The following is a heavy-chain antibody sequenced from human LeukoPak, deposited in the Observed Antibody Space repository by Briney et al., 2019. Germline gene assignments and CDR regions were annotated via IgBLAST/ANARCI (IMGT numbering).Heavy chain of an antibody. Sequence: KPSETLSLTCTVSGGSISSYYWSWIRQPPGKGLEWIGYIYYSGSTNYNPSLKSRVTISVDTSKNQFSLKLSSVTAADTAVYYCARGGWGQKYYYYYYGMDVWGQGTTVTVSS. V-gene: IGHV4-59*01. J-gene: IGHJ6*02. D-gene: IGHD3-10*01. CDR1: GGSISSYY. CDR2: IYYSGST. CDR3: ARGGWGQKYYYYYYGMDV.